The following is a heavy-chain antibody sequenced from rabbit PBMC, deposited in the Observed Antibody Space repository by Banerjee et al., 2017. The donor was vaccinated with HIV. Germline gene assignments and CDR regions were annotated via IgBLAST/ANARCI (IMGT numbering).Heavy chain of an antibody. J-gene: IGHJ4*01. V-gene: IGHV1S45*01. CDR1: GFSFSSSYW. CDR3: ARADWTYGYGGDWTYFNL. D-gene: IGHD6-1*01. CDR2: IYAGSSSST. Sequence: QEQLEESGGDLVKPEGSLTLTCTASGFSFSSSYWICWVRQAPGKGLEWIACIYAGSSSSTYYASWAKGRFTISKTSSTTVTLKMTSLTAADTATYFCARADWTYGYGGDWTYFNLWGPGTLVTV.